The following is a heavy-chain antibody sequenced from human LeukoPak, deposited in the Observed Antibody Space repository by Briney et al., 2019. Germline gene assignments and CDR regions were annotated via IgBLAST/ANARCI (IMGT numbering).Heavy chain of an antibody. J-gene: IGHJ5*02. Sequence: ASVKVSCKVSGYTLTELSMHWVRQAPGKGLEWMGGFDPEDGETIYAQKFQGRVTMTEDTSTDTAYMELSSLRSEDTAVYYCARAVQLVREVWFDPWGQGTLVTVSS. CDR1: GYTLTELS. CDR2: FDPEDGET. D-gene: IGHD6-13*01. CDR3: ARAVQLVREVWFDP. V-gene: IGHV1-24*01.